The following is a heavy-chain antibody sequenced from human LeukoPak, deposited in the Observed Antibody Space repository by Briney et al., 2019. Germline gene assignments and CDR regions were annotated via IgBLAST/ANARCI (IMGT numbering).Heavy chain of an antibody. Sequence: GGSLRLSCTASGFTFSNYWMHWVRQVPGKGLVWVSRINTGGSSTTYADSVKGRFTISRDNAKNTLYLQMNSLRVEDTAVYYCARSNQADDYWGQGTLVTVSX. J-gene: IGHJ4*02. D-gene: IGHD4-11*01. CDR2: INTGGSST. CDR3: ARSNQADDY. CDR1: GFTFSNYW. V-gene: IGHV3-74*01.